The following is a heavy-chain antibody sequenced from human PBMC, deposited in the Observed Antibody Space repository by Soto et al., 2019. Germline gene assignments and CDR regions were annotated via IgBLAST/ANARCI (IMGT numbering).Heavy chain of an antibody. Sequence: QLQLVESGGGVVQPGGSLRLSCAASGFTFSTSHMHWVRQAPGKGLEWVALISSGGDNKPYADSVKGRFAVSRDNSNNALYLQMDSLRAEDTAVYYCAREDHSSGSAGTFHLWGQGTLVTVSS. V-gene: IGHV3-30*09. CDR2: ISSGGDNK. D-gene: IGHD3-22*01. J-gene: IGHJ1*01. CDR1: GFTFSTSH. CDR3: AREDHSSGSAGTFHL.